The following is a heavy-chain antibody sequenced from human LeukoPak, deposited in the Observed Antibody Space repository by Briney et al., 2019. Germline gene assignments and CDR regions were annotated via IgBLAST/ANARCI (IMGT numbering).Heavy chain of an antibody. CDR3: ARDRVAAGFDY. J-gene: IGHJ4*02. V-gene: IGHV3-7*03. D-gene: IGHD6-13*01. Sequence: ETLSLTCAVYGGSFSGYYWSWIRQPPGKGLEWVANIKQDGSEKYYVDSVRGRFTISRDNAKNSLYLQMNSLRAEDTAVYYCARDRVAAGFDYWGQGTLVTVSS. CDR2: IKQDGSEK. CDR1: GGSFSGYY.